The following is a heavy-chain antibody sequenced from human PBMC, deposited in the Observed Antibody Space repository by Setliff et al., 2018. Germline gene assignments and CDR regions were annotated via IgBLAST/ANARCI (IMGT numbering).Heavy chain of an antibody. CDR2: ISA. Sequence: EASVKVSCKASGYTFTNYGINWVRQAPGQGLEWMGWISAYAQKFQGRVTMTADTPTSTAYMELRSLTSDDTAVYCCARGPLDFVVVPAAAKFDSWGQGTLVTVSS. V-gene: IGHV1-18*01. CDR1: GYTFTNYG. J-gene: IGHJ4*02. D-gene: IGHD2-2*01. CDR3: ARGPLDFVVVPAAAKFDS.